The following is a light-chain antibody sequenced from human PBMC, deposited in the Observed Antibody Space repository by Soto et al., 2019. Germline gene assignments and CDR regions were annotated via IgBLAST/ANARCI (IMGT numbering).Light chain of an antibody. J-gene: IGLJ1*01. CDR1: SSNIGGNS. Sequence: QSVMTQPPSVSAAPGQKVTLSCSGSSSNIGGNSVSWYQQLPGTAPKLLIYDDDKRPSGIPDRFSGSKSGTSATLGITGFRTGDEADYYCGSWDSSLSAYVFGTGTKLTVL. CDR3: GSWDSSLSAYV. V-gene: IGLV1-51*01. CDR2: DDD.